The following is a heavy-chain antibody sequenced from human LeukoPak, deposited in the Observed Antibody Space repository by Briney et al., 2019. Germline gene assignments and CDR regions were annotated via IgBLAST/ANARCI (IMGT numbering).Heavy chain of an antibody. CDR3: ARGKGSY. CDR2: IKEDGGEA. Sequence: GGSLRLSCAASGFTFRTYWMSWVRQAPGKGLEWVSTIKEDGGEAYYVDSVKGRFTISRVNAKNSLHLQMNSLRAEDTALYYCARGKGSYWGQGTLVIVSS. CDR1: GFTFRTYW. J-gene: IGHJ4*02. V-gene: IGHV3-7*01.